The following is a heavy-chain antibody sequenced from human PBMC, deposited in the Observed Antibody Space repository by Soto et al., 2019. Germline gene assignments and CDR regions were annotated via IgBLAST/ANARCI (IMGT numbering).Heavy chain of an antibody. CDR2: ISYDGSNK. V-gene: IGHV3-30*18. CDR3: AKSSRYCSSTSCYAYYYYGMDV. J-gene: IGHJ6*02. Sequence: WGSLRPTCAASGFTFSSYGMHWVRQAPGKWLEWVVVISYDGSNKYYADYVKGRFTISRDNSKNTLYLQLNSLRAEDTAVYYCAKSSRYCSSTSCYAYYYYGMDVWGQGTTVTVSS. D-gene: IGHD2-2*01. CDR1: GFTFSSYG.